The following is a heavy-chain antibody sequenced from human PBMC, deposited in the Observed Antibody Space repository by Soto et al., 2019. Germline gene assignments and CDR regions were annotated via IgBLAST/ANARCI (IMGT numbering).Heavy chain of an antibody. D-gene: IGHD4-4*01. CDR1: GISLSNARMG. V-gene: IGHV2-26*01. Sequence: QVTLKESGPVLVKPTETLTLTCTVSGISLSNARMGVSWIRQPPGKALEWLAHIFSNDEKSYSTSLKSRLTISKDTSKSQVVLTMTNMDPVDTATYHCARILATVTNERREFDYWGQGTLVTVSA. CDR3: ARILATVTNERREFDY. CDR2: IFSNDEK. J-gene: IGHJ4*02.